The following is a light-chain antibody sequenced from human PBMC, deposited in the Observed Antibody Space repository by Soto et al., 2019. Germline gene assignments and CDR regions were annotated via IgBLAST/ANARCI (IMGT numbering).Light chain of an antibody. CDR3: QQRSNWPRT. Sequence: EIVLTQSPATLSLSPGERATLSCRASQSVSSYLAWYQQKPGQAPRLLIYDTSNRATGIPARFSGSGSGTDFTLTISSLDPEDFAVYHCQQRSNWPRTFGQGTKLEIK. CDR2: DTS. V-gene: IGKV3-11*01. CDR1: QSVSSY. J-gene: IGKJ1*01.